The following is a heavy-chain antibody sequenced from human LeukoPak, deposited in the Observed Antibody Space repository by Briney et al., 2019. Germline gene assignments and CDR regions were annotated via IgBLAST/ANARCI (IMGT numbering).Heavy chain of an antibody. Sequence: KPSETLSLTCTVSGGSISSYYWSWIRQAPGKGLEWVSYISSSSSYTNYADSVKGRFTISRDNAKNSLYLQMNSLRAEDTAVYYCAREGATPNNWFDPWGQGTLVTVSS. CDR1: GGSISSYY. V-gene: IGHV3-11*06. J-gene: IGHJ5*02. CDR3: AREGATPNNWFDP. CDR2: ISSSSSYT. D-gene: IGHD5-12*01.